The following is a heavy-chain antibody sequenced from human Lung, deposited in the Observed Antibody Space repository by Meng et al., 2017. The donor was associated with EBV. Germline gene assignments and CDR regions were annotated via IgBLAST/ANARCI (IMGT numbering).Heavy chain of an antibody. CDR3: ARGPTTYFDY. J-gene: IGHJ4*02. V-gene: IGHV4-31*01. D-gene: IGHD4-17*01. CDR1: GGSISSGGHY. CDR2: IYYSGST. Sequence: QPQVQESGSGLVKPSETLSLTCTVSGGSISSGGHYWSWIRQHPGKGLEWIGYIYYSGSTYYNPSLKSLVSISVDTSNNQFSLKLSSVTAADTAVYYCARGPTTYFDYWGQGTLVTVSS.